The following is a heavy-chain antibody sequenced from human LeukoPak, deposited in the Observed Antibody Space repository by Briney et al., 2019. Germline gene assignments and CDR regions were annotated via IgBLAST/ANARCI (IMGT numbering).Heavy chain of an antibody. CDR1: GGSISSSSYY. D-gene: IGHD3-3*01. Sequence: SETLSLTCTVSGGSISSSSYYWGWIRQPPGKGLEWIGSIYYSGSTCYNPSLKSRVTISVDTSKNQFSLKLSSVTAADTAVYYCARHGGTYYDFWSGLLGDYYYYGMDVWGQGTTVTVSS. CDR3: ARHGGTYYDFWSGLLGDYYYYGMDV. V-gene: IGHV4-39*01. J-gene: IGHJ6*02. CDR2: IYYSGST.